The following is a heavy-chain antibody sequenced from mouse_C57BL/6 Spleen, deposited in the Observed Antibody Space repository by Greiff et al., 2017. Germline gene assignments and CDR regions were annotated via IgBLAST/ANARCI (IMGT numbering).Heavy chain of an antibody. J-gene: IGHJ4*01. Sequence: QVQLQQSGAELARPGASVKMSCKASGYTFTSYTMHWVKQRPGQGLEWIGYINPSSGYTKYNQKFKDKATLTADKSSSTAYMQLSSLTSEDSAVYYCARPLYYYGSSSDYAMDYWGQGTSVTVSS. CDR1: GYTFTSYT. V-gene: IGHV1-4*01. D-gene: IGHD1-1*01. CDR2: INPSSGYT. CDR3: ARPLYYYGSSSDYAMDY.